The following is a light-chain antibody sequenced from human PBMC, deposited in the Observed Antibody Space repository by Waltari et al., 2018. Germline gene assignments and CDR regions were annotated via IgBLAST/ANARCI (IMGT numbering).Light chain of an antibody. CDR1: TTDVGGPNF. V-gene: IGLV2-14*03. CDR3: SSYRSSAIVV. Sequence: QSALTQPASVSGSPGPSIPLSCTGTTTDVGGPNFVPWYQQHPVKAPKLIIFGVTNRPAGISDRFSGSKSGNTASLTSSGLQAEDEGDYYCSSYRSSAIVVFGGGTKLSVL. J-gene: IGLJ2*01. CDR2: GVT.